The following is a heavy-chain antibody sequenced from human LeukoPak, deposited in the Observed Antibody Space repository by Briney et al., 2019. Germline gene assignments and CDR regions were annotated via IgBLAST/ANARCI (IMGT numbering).Heavy chain of an antibody. CDR1: GYSFTSYW. CDR3: ATCPEYSSGDAFDI. D-gene: IGHD6-25*01. CDR2: IYPGDSDT. J-gene: IGHJ3*02. V-gene: IGHV5-51*01. Sequence: GESLKISCKGSGYSFTSYWIGWVRQMPGEGLGWVGIIYPGDSDTRYSPSFQGQVTISADKSISTAYLQWSSLKASDTAMYYCATCPEYSSGDAFDIWGQGTMVTVSS.